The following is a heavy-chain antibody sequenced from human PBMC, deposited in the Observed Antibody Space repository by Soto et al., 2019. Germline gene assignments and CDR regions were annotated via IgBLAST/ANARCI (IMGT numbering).Heavy chain of an antibody. CDR2: IGTAGDT. V-gene: IGHV3-13*01. J-gene: IGHJ3*02. CDR3: ARGSGNFWSGTAFDI. CDR1: GFTFSSYD. D-gene: IGHD3-3*01. Sequence: EVQLVESGGGLVQPGGSLRLSCAASGFTFSSYDMHCVRQATGKGLEWVSAIGTAGDTYYPGSVKGRFTISRENAKNSLYLQMNSLRAGDTAVYYCARGSGNFWSGTAFDIWGQGTMVTVSS.